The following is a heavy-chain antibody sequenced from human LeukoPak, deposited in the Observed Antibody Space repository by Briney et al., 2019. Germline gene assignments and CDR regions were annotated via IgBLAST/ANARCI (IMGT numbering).Heavy chain of an antibody. J-gene: IGHJ4*02. D-gene: IGHD2-8*01. CDR1: GFTFSRFS. CDR2: ISKDGSIK. V-gene: IGHV3-30*15. CDR3: ARDSGVFDY. Sequence: GGSLRLSCAASGFTFSRFSIHWVRQAPGKGLDWVAIISKDGSIKYYADSVKGRFTISRDNSENTVYLQMSSLTAGDTGIYYCARDSGVFDYWGQGTLVTVSS.